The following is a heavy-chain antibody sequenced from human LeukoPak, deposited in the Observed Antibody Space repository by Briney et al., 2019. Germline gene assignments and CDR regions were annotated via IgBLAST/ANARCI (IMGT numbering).Heavy chain of an antibody. J-gene: IGHJ4*02. V-gene: IGHV3-53*01. CDR1: GFTVSSNY. CDR3: ARAPSYASGSSS. D-gene: IGHD3-10*01. CDR2: IYSGGST. Sequence: GGSLRLSCAASGFTVSSNYMSWVRQAPGKGLEWVSVIYSGGSTYYADSVKGRFTISRDNSKNTLYLQMNSLRAEDTAVYYCARAPSYASGSSSWGQGSLVTVSS.